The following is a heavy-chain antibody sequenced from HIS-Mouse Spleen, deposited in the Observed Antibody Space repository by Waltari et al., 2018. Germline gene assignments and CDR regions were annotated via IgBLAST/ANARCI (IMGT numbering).Heavy chain of an antibody. V-gene: IGHV4-39*07. CDR3: AREIPYSSSWYDWYFDL. CDR2: IYYSGMT. D-gene: IGHD6-13*01. CDR1: GGSISSSSYY. J-gene: IGHJ2*01. Sequence: QLQLQESGPGLVKPSETLSLTCTVSGGSISSSSYYWGWIRQPPGKGLEWIGSIYYSGMTYSNPSLRSRVTMSVDTSKNLFSLKVSSVTAADTAVYYCAREIPYSSSWYDWYFDLWGRGTLVTVSS.